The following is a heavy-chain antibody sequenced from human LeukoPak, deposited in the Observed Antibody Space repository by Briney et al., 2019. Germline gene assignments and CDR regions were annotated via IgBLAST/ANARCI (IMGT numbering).Heavy chain of an antibody. J-gene: IGHJ3*02. V-gene: IGHV3-23*01. Sequence: GGSLRLSCAASGFSFSSYAMSWVRQAPGKGLEWVSTISGSGGSTYYADSVKGRFTISRDNSNNTLCLQMNSPRAEDTAVDYSAKDLTLGYCSSTSCHDAFDIWGQGTMVTVSS. CDR3: AKDLTLGYCSSTSCHDAFDI. CDR2: ISGSGGST. D-gene: IGHD2-2*01. CDR1: GFSFSSYA.